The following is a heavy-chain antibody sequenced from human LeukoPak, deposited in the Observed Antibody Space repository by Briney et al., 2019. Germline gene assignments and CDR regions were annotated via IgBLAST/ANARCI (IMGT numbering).Heavy chain of an antibody. CDR3: AKNRGVLRNFDCYDY. J-gene: IGHJ4*02. CDR2: ISGIGDST. CDR1: GFAFRSYG. D-gene: IGHD3-9*01. Sequence: GGSLRLSCAVSGFAFRSYGMSWVRQAPGKGLEWVSAISGIGDSTYYADSVKGRFTISRDNSKNTLYLQVNSLRAEDTAVYYCAKNRGVLRNFDCYDYWGQGTPVTVSS. V-gene: IGHV3-23*01.